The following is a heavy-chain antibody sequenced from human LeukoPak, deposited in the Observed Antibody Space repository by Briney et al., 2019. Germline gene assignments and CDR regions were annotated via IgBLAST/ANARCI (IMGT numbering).Heavy chain of an antibody. D-gene: IGHD3-10*01. J-gene: IGHJ4*02. CDR3: AREMDRRVIDY. CDR2: ISSSGSTI. Sequence: GGSLRLSCAASGFSFSDYYMSWIRQTPGKGMEWVSYISSSGSTIYYADSVKGRFTISRDNAKNSLYLQMNSLRAEDTAVYYCAREMDRRVIDYWGQGTLVTVSS. CDR1: GFSFSDYY. V-gene: IGHV3-11*01.